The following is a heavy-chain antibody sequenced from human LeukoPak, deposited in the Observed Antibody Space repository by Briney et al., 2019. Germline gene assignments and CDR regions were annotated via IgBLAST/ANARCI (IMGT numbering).Heavy chain of an antibody. CDR3: AKADIVATPRMDV. CDR1: GFTFSNAW. CDR2: IKSKTDGGTT. V-gene: IGHV3-15*01. Sequence: GGSLRLSCAASGFTFSNAWMSWVRQAPGKGLEWVGRIKSKTDGGTTDYAAPVKGRFTISRDDSKNTLYLQMNSLRAEDTAVYYCAKADIVATPRMDVWGKGTTVTISS. D-gene: IGHD5-12*01. J-gene: IGHJ6*04.